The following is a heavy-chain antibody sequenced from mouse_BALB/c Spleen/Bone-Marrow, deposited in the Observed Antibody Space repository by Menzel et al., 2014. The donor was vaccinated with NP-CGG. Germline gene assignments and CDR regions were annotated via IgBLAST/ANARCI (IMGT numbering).Heavy chain of an antibody. CDR2: IWGDGNT. CDR1: GFSLTSYG. V-gene: IGHV2-3*01. Sequence: VMLVESGPGLVAPSQSLSITCTVSGFSLTSYGVSWVRQPPGKGLEWLGVIWGDGNTNYHPALISRLSISKDNSKSQVFLKLNRLQTDDTATYYCAIYYRSSWFAYWGQGTLVTVSA. D-gene: IGHD2-14*01. J-gene: IGHJ3*01. CDR3: AIYYRSSWFAY.